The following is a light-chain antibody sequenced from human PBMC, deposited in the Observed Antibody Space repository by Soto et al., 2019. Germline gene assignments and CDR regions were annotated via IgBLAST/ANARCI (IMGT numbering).Light chain of an antibody. CDR2: GAS. Sequence: EMVLTKSPGTLSLSPGERATLSCRASQSVSSSYLAWYQQKPGQAPRLLIYGASSRATGIPDRFSGSGSGTDFTLTISRLEPEDFAVYYCQQYGSSPRTFGQGTKLEI. CDR3: QQYGSSPRT. CDR1: QSVSSSY. J-gene: IGKJ2*01. V-gene: IGKV3-20*01.